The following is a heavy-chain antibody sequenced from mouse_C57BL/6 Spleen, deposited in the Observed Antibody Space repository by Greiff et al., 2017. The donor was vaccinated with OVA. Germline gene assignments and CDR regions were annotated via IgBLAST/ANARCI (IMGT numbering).Heavy chain of an antibody. J-gene: IGHJ1*03. Sequence: EVQRVESGGGLVKPGGSLKLSCAASGFTFSDYGMHWVRQAPEKGLEWVAYISSGSSTIDYADTVKGRFTISRDNAKNTLFLQMTSLRSEDTAMYYCARGITTVAYFDVWGTGTTVTVSS. CDR2: ISSGSSTI. D-gene: IGHD1-1*01. V-gene: IGHV5-17*01. CDR1: GFTFSDYG. CDR3: ARGITTVAYFDV.